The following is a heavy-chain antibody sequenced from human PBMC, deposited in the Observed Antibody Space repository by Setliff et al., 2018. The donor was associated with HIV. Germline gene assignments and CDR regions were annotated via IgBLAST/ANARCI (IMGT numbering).Heavy chain of an antibody. CDR3: ARGGPGSSWPYFDN. Sequence: SVKVSCKASGGALSTYAINWVRQAPGQGLEWVGGIIPIFGTANYAQKFQGRVAITADESTSTAYMELDSLRSEDTSVYFCARGGPGSSWPYFDNWGQGTLVTVSS. V-gene: IGHV1-69*13. CDR2: IIPIFGTA. CDR1: GGALSTYA. J-gene: IGHJ4*02. D-gene: IGHD6-13*01.